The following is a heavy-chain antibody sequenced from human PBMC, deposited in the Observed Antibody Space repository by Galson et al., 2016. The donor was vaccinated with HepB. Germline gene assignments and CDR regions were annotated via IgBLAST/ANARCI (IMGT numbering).Heavy chain of an antibody. CDR3: ARDVSPGYSGTYYDAFDV. Sequence: SLRLSCAASGFTLSSYSMNWVRRAPGKGLEWVSYISSASSTIYYADSVKGRFTISRDNAKNSLYLQMDSLRAEDTAVYYCARDVSPGYSGTYYDAFDVWGQGTMVTVSS. D-gene: IGHD1-26*01. J-gene: IGHJ3*01. CDR1: GFTLSSYS. CDR2: ISSASSTI. V-gene: IGHV3-48*04.